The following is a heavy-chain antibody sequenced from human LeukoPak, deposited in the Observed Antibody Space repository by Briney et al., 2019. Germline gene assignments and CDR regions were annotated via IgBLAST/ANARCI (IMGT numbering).Heavy chain of an antibody. CDR3: ARTRLATGEGYLDY. J-gene: IGHJ4*02. CDR1: LYTFTGYY. D-gene: IGHD7-27*01. V-gene: IGHV1-2*02. Sequence: ASVTVSCMASLYTFTGYYIHWVRQAPGQGLEWMGWINPNSGGTNYEQKFQGRVTMTRDTSINIAYMELSRLRSDDTAVYYCARTRLATGEGYLDYWGQGTLVTVSS. CDR2: INPNSGGT.